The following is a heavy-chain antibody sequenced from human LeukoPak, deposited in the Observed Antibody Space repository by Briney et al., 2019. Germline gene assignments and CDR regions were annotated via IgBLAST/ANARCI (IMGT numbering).Heavy chain of an antibody. D-gene: IGHD1-26*01. J-gene: IGHJ4*02. Sequence: SETLSLTCAVYGGSFSGYYWSWIRQPPGKGLEWIGEINHSGSTNYNPSLKSRVTISVDTSKNQFSLKLSSVTAADTAVYYCASEIYSGSTGDYWGQGTPVTVSS. CDR1: GGSFSGYY. CDR3: ASEIYSGSTGDY. V-gene: IGHV4-34*01. CDR2: INHSGST.